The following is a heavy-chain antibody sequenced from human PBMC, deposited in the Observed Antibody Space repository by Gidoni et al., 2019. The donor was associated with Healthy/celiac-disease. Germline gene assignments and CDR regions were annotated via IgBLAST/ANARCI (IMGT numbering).Heavy chain of an antibody. CDR3: TRDGVLYYYYGMDV. J-gene: IGHJ6*02. D-gene: IGHD3-3*01. V-gene: IGHV3-49*04. Sequence: EVQLVESGGGLVQPARSLSVSCTASGFTFGDYAMSWVRQAPGKGLEWVGFIRSKAYGGTTEYAASVKGRFTISRDDSKSIAYLQMNSLKTEDTAVYYCTRDGVLYYYYGMDVWGQGTTVTVSS. CDR1: GFTFGDYA. CDR2: IRSKAYGGTT.